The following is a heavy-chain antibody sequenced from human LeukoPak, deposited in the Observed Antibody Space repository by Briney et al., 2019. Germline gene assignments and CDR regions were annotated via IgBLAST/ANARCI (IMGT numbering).Heavy chain of an antibody. CDR1: GYTFTGYY. V-gene: IGHV1-2*06. CDR3: ARVAAGSSWYSADDY. J-gene: IGHJ4*02. Sequence: ASVKVSCKAFGYTFTGYYMHWVRQAPGQGLEWMGRINPNSGGTNYAQKFQGRVTMTRDTSISTAYMELSRLRSDDTAVYYCARVAAGSSWYSADDYWGQGTLVTVSS. CDR2: INPNSGGT. D-gene: IGHD6-13*01.